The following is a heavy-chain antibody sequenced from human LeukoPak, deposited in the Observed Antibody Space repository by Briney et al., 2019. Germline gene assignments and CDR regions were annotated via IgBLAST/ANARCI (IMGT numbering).Heavy chain of an antibody. CDR1: GGSISSSSYY. V-gene: IGHV4-39*01. J-gene: IGHJ5*02. CDR3: ARQTLGIERTRFDP. Sequence: SETLSLTCTVSGGSISSSSYYWGWTRQPPGKGLEWIGSIYYSGSTYYNPSLKSRVTISVDTSKNQFSLKLSSVTAADTTVYYCARQTLGIERTRFDPWGQGTLVTVSS. D-gene: IGHD7-27*01. CDR2: IYYSGST.